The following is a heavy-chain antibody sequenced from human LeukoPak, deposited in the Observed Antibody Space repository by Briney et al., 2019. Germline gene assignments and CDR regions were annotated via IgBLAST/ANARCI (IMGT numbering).Heavy chain of an antibody. V-gene: IGHV4-4*07. Sequence: PSETLSLTCTVSGGSISSYYWSWIRQPAGKGLEWIGRIYTSGSTNYNPSLKSRVTISVDTSKNQFSLKLSSVTAADTAVYYCARDLSRITIFGVVQNWFDPWGQGTLVTVSS. CDR2: IYTSGST. CDR3: ARDLSRITIFGVVQNWFDP. D-gene: IGHD3-3*01. CDR1: GGSISSYY. J-gene: IGHJ5*02.